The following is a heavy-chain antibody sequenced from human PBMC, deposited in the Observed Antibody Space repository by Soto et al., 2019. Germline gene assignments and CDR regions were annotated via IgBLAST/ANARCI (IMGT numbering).Heavy chain of an antibody. Sequence: PGESLKISCKGSGYSFTSYWIGWVRQMPGKGLEWMGIIYPGDSDTRYSPSFQGQVTISADKSISTAYLQWSSLKASDTAMYYCARLGAPIAAETGYYYYGMDVWGQGTTVTVSS. J-gene: IGHJ6*02. CDR1: GYSFTSYW. V-gene: IGHV5-51*01. D-gene: IGHD6-13*01. CDR3: ARLGAPIAAETGYYYYGMDV. CDR2: IYPGDSDT.